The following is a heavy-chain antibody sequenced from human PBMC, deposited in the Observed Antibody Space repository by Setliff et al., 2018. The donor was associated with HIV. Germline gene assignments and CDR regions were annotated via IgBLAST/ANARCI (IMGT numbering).Heavy chain of an antibody. CDR2: IYTSGST. J-gene: IGHJ4*02. V-gene: IGHV4-4*08. CDR1: GDSISTYC. Sequence: SETLSLTCTVSGDSISTYCWIWIRQPPGKGLEWIGNIYTSGSTNYNPSLKSRVSMSIDTSRNQFSLKLTSVTAADTAVYFCARFPTVVTAPGFWGRGTLVTVSS. CDR3: ARFPTVVTAPGF. D-gene: IGHD2-21*02.